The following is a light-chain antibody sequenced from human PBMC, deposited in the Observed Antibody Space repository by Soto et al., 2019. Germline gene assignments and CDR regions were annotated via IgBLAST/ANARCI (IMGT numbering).Light chain of an antibody. CDR1: QEISPF. J-gene: IGKJ1*01. CDR2: ASS. V-gene: IGKV1-8*01. Sequence: AIRVTQSPSSISASTGDRVTITCRASQEISPFLAWYQQRPGKAPNLLLYASSTLKSGVPSRFSGSGSGTAFTLTISNLQSEDSATYFCQPYYQYPRTFGQGTKVEIK. CDR3: QPYYQYPRT.